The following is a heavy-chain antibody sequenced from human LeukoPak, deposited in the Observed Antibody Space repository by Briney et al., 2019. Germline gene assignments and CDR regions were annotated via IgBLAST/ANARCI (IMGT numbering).Heavy chain of an antibody. Sequence: PGGSLRLSCAASGFTFNNYAMTWVRQTPGKGPEWVSLISWKGDTTAYADSVRGRFTISRDTAKNSLYLEMNSLRDEDTAMYYCVRGDQEASEPAFDYWGQGTLVTVSS. V-gene: IGHV3-20*04. CDR3: VRGDQEASEPAFDY. D-gene: IGHD1-14*01. CDR2: ISWKGDTT. CDR1: GFTFNNYA. J-gene: IGHJ4*02.